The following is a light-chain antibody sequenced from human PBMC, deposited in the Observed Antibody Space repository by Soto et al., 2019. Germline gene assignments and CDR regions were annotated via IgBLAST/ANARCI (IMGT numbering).Light chain of an antibody. V-gene: IGKV3-11*01. CDR2: DAS. J-gene: IGKJ1*01. CDR3: QQRSNWPRT. Sequence: EIVLTQSPATLSLSPGERATLSCRASQSVSSYLGWYQQKPGQAPRLLIYDASNRATGIPARFSGSGSGTDFTRTISSLEPEDFAVYYCQQRSNWPRTFGQGTKVEIK. CDR1: QSVSSY.